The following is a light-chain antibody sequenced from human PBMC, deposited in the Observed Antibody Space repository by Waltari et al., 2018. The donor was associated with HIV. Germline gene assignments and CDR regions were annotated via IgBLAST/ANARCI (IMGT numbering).Light chain of an antibody. V-gene: IGKV2-28*01. CDR2: LGS. J-gene: IGKJ2*01. Sequence: DVVMPQSPVSLSVSPGEPASISCRSDLSLLHRNGENYLDWCLKRPGQSPQVLIYLGSNRASGVPDRFSSSGSGTDFTLKISRVEAEDVGIYYCMQALQAPYTFGQGTKLEIK. CDR3: MQALQAPYT. CDR1: LSLLHRNGENY.